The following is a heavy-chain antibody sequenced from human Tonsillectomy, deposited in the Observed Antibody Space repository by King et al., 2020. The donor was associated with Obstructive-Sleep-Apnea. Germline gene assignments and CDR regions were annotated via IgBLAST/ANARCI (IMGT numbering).Heavy chain of an antibody. CDR3: ARVRIIDGSYSIDY. D-gene: IGHD1-26*01. CDR2: INPNSGGT. CDR1: GYTFTGYY. V-gene: IGHV1-2*02. Sequence: QLVQSGAEVKKPGASVKVSCKAPGYTFTGYYIHWVRQAPGQGLEWMGWINPNSGGTNYAQKFQGRVTMTRDTSISTAYMELSSLKSDDTAVYYCARVRIIDGSYSIDYWGQGTLVTVSS. J-gene: IGHJ4*02.